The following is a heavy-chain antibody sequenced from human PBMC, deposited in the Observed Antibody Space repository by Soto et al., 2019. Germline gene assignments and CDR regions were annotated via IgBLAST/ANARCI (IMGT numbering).Heavy chain of an antibody. CDR1: GGSISSYY. V-gene: IGHV4-59*01. CDR2: VYYSGST. J-gene: IGHJ4*02. CDR3: ARQVGATTRGYFDY. Sequence: PSETLSLTCTVSGGSISSYYWSWIRQPPGKGLEWIGYVYYSGSTNYNPSLKGRVTISVDTSKNQFSLKLSSVTAADTAVYYCARQVGATTRGYFDYWGQGTLVTVSS. D-gene: IGHD1-26*01.